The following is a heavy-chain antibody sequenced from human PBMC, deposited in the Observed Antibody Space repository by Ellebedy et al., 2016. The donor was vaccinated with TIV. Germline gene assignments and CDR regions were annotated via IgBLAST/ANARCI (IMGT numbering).Heavy chain of an antibody. J-gene: IGHJ2*01. CDR2: INEGGTAA. CDR3: ARTRNSYWYLDV. Sequence: GESLKISCAASGFTFSSYAMHWVRQAPGKGLEWVAKINEGGTAAYYGDSVEGRFIISRDNAKNSLSLRVNNPRDEDTAIYYCARTRNSYWYLDVWGRGTLVTVSS. CDR1: GFTFSSYA. V-gene: IGHV3-7*03.